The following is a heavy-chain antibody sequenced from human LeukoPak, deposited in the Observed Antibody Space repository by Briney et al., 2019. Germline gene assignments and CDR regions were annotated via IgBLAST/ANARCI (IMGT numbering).Heavy chain of an antibody. V-gene: IGHV3-21*01. CDR1: GFTFRSYS. CDR2: ISSSSTYI. D-gene: IGHD3-22*01. J-gene: IGHJ3*02. Sequence: GGSLRLSCAASGFTFRSYSMNWVRQAPGKGQEWVSSISSSSTYIYFADSVKGRFTISRDNAKNSLFLQMNSLRAEDTALYYCARGQDYYDSSGYYYRPFDIWGQGTMVTVSS. CDR3: ARGQDYYDSSGYYYRPFDI.